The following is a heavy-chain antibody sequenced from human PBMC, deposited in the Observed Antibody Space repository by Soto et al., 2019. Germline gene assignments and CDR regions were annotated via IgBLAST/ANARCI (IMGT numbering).Heavy chain of an antibody. Sequence: EVQLLESGGGLVQPGGSLRLSCAASGFTFSSYAMSWVRQAPGKGLEWVSGISGSGDCTYYADSVKGRFTISRDNSKNTLYLQMNSLRAEDTAVYYCAKGVPGIAVAGTGYFQHWGQGTLVTVSS. CDR2: ISGSGDCT. V-gene: IGHV3-23*01. CDR1: GFTFSSYA. D-gene: IGHD6-19*01. CDR3: AKGVPGIAVAGTGYFQH. J-gene: IGHJ1*01.